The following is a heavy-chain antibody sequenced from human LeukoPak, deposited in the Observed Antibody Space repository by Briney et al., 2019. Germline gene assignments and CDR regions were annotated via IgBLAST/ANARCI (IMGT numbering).Heavy chain of an antibody. Sequence: PGGSLRLSCAASGFTFSSYAMSWVRQAPGKGLEWVSAISGSGGSTYYADSVKGRFTISRDNSKNTLYPQMNSLRAEDTAVYYCAKARFVVVPAAIPPEFDYWGQGTLVTVSS. CDR1: GFTFSSYA. CDR2: ISGSGGST. J-gene: IGHJ4*02. D-gene: IGHD2-2*02. CDR3: AKARFVVVPAAIPPEFDY. V-gene: IGHV3-23*01.